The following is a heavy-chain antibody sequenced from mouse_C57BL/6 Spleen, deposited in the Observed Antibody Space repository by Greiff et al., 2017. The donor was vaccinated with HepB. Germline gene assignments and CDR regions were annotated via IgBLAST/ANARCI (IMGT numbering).Heavy chain of an antibody. CDR3: ARHGDSSWFAY. D-gene: IGHD2-12*01. V-gene: IGHV5-12*01. CDR2: ISNGGGST. Sequence: EVQGVESGGGLVQPGGSLKLSCAASGFTFSDYYMYWVRQTPEKRLEWVAYISNGGGSTYYPDTVKGRFTISRDNAKNTLYLQMSRLKSEDTAMYYCARHGDSSWFAYWGQGTLVTVSA. J-gene: IGHJ3*01. CDR1: GFTFSDYY.